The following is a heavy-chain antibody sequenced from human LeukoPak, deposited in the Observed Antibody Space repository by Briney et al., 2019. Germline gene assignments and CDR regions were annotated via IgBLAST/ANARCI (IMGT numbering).Heavy chain of an antibody. D-gene: IGHD4-17*01. CDR3: ARDLLGDYGTFDI. CDR2: VYNTGST. J-gene: IGHJ3*02. Sequence: PSETLSLTCTVSGGPITTHYWSWIRQPAGREVEWIGRVYNTGSTKYNPSLESRVTMSVDTSSNRFSLRLRSVTAADTAVYYCARDLLGDYGTFDIWGQGAMVTVSS. CDR1: GGPITTHY. V-gene: IGHV4-4*07.